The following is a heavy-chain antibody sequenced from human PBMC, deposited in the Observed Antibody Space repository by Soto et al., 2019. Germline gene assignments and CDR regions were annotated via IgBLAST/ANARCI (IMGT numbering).Heavy chain of an antibody. D-gene: IGHD4-17*01. CDR2: VYYTGDT. V-gene: IGHV4-59*08. Sequence: QVQLQQSGPRLVKPSETLSLTCTVSSGPDRSHNWGWIRQPPGRGLEWIGYVYYTGDTAYNPSLRGRVTISADTSTNDISLTLNSVTAADTAVYYCVRQGIDYLPGLVDVW. J-gene: IGHJ6*01. CDR3: VRQGIDYLPGLVDV. CDR1: SGPDRSHN.